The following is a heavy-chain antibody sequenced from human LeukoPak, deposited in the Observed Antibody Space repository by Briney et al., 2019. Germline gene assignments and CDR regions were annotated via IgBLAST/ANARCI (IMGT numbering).Heavy chain of an antibody. Sequence: GGSLRLSCAASGFTFSSYEMNWVRQAPGKGLEWVPYISSSGSTIYYADSVKGRFTISRDNAENSLYLQMNSLRAEDTAVYYCAELGTTMIGGVWGKGTTVTISS. J-gene: IGHJ6*04. V-gene: IGHV3-48*03. CDR3: AELGTTMIGGV. D-gene: IGHD3-10*02. CDR1: GFTFSSYE. CDR2: ISSSGSTI.